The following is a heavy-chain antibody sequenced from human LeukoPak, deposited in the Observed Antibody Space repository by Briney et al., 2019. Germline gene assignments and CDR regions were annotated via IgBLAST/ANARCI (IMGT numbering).Heavy chain of an antibody. CDR2: TYYRSKWYY. D-gene: IGHD6-19*01. J-gene: IGHJ3*02. Sequence: SQTLSLTCAISGDSVSSNSAAWNWIRQSPSRGLEWLGRTYYRSKWYYDYAVSVKSRITINPDTSKNQFSLQLNSVTPEDTAVYFCARVFYLGSSAAFHIWGQGTMVTVSS. CDR3: ARVFYLGSSAAFHI. V-gene: IGHV6-1*01. CDR1: GDSVSSNSAA.